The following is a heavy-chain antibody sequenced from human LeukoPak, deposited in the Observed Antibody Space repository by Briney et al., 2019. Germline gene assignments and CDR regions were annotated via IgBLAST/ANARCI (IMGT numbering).Heavy chain of an antibody. CDR2: ISGSGDST. D-gene: IGHD4-11*01. V-gene: IGHV3-23*01. J-gene: IGHJ4*02. CDR1: GFTFSNFA. Sequence: GGSLRHFCAASGFTFSNFAMSWVRQAPGKGLKSVSAISGSGDSTYYADSVKGRFTISRDNSKNTLYLQMNSLRAEDTAVYYCAKNRGNYYYFDYWGQGTLVTVSS. CDR3: AKNRGNYYYFDY.